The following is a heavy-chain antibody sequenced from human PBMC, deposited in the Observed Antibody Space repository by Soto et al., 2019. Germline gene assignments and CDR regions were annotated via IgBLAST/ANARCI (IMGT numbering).Heavy chain of an antibody. Sequence: EGQLMESGGGLVQPGGSLRLSCAASGFTFSSYWMHWVRQAPGKGLVWVSRINSDGSSTTYEDSVKGRFTISRDNAKNALYLQMNGRRAEYTAVYYCVRGEGGWETYWGQGTLVTVSS. CDR2: INSDGSST. V-gene: IGHV3-74*01. CDR3: VRGEGGWETY. CDR1: GFTFSSYW. J-gene: IGHJ4*02. D-gene: IGHD6-19*01.